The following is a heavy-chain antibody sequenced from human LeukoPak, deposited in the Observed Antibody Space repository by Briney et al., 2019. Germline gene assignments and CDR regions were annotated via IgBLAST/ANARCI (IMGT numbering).Heavy chain of an antibody. D-gene: IGHD3-16*02. CDR3: ARHSYYDYVWGSYRDY. J-gene: IGHJ4*02. CDR2: INHSGST. CDR1: GGSFSGYY. Sequence: PSETLSLTCAVYGGSFSGYYWSWIRQPPGKGLEWIGEINHSGSTNYNPSLKSRVTIPVDTSKNQFSLKLRSVTAADTAVYYCARHSYYDYVWGSYRDYWGQGTLVTVSS. V-gene: IGHV4-34*01.